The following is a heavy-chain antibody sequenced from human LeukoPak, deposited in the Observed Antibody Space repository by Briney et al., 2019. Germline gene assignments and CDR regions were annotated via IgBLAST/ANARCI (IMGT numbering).Heavy chain of an antibody. D-gene: IGHD1-26*01. V-gene: IGHV1-24*01. CDR3: ATDHLYSGSYYVDY. J-gene: IGHJ4*02. CDR1: GYTLTELS. Sequence: APVKVSCKVSGYTLTELSMHWVRQAPGKGLEWMGGFDPEDGETIYAQKFQGRVTMTEDTSTDTAYMELSSLRSEDTAVYYCATDHLYSGSYYVDYWGQGTLVTVSS. CDR2: FDPEDGET.